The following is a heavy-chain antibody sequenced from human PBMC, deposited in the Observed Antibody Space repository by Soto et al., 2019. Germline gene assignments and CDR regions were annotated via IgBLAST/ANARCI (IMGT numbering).Heavy chain of an antibody. D-gene: IGHD4-17*01. J-gene: IGHJ4*02. V-gene: IGHV4-30-2*01. Sequence: QLQLQESGSGLVKPSQTLSLTCAVSGGSISSGGYSWSWIRQPPGKVLEWVGYIYHSGSTYYNPSPKRRVTISVDRSKNQFSLKLSSVTAADTAVYYCARGDEYGGNSHFDYWGQGTLVTVSS. CDR1: GGSISSGGYS. CDR2: IYHSGST. CDR3: ARGDEYGGNSHFDY.